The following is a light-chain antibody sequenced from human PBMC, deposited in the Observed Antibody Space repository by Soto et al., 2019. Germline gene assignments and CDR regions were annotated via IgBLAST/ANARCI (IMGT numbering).Light chain of an antibody. CDR3: QRYNGAST. CDR2: AAS. V-gene: IGKV1-27*01. J-gene: IGKJ1*01. Sequence: DIQMTQSPSSLSASVGDRVTITCRASQGISNFLAWYQQRPGQVPKLLIYAASTLQSGVPSRFSASGSGTDFTLTISSLQPEDVATYYCQRYNGASTFGQGTKGEIK. CDR1: QGISNF.